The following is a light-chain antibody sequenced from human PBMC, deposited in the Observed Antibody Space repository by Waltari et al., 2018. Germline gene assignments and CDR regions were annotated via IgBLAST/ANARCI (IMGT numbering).Light chain of an antibody. CDR3: QVWDSTSDDRGV. CDR2: YDS. Sequence: SLVLSQPPSVSVAPGKTARITCGGNNIATKNVHWYQQKPGQAPVLVIYYDSDRPSGIPERVSGSNSGNAATLTISRVEAGDEADYYCQVWDSTSDDRGVFGGGTKLTVL. CDR1: NIATKN. J-gene: IGLJ3*02. V-gene: IGLV3-21*04.